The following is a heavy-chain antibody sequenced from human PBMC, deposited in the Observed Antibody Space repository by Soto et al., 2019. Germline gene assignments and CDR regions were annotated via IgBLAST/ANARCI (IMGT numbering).Heavy chain of an antibody. D-gene: IGHD3-16*01. CDR1: GYTFTGYY. J-gene: IGHJ5*02. V-gene: IGHV1-2*04. CDR2: INPNSGGT. CDR3: ARGCVGAATVLGWCDP. Sequence: ASVKVSCKASGYTFTGYYMHWVRQAPGQGLEWMGWINPNSGGTNYAQKFRGWVTMTRDTSISTAYMELSRLRSDDTAVYYCARGCVGAATVLGWCDPWGKRTLGTAPS.